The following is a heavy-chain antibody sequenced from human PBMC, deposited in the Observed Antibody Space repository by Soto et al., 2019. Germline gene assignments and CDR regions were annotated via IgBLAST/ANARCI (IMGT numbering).Heavy chain of an antibody. D-gene: IGHD6-6*01. CDR2: IWYDGSNK. J-gene: IGHJ4*02. CDR3: ARDFSSSSSGPGDY. CDR1: GFTFSSYG. V-gene: IGHV3-33*01. Sequence: QVQLVESGGGVVQPGRSLRLSCAASGFTFSSYGMHWVRQAPGKGLEWVAVIWYDGSNKYYADSVKGRFTISRDNSKNTRYLQMNSLRAEDTAVYYCARDFSSSSSGPGDYWGQGTLVTVSS.